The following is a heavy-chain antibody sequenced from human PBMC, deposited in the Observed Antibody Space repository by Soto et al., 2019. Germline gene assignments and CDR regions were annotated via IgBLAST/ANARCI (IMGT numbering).Heavy chain of an antibody. CDR3: ALRKTGSYFDY. Sequence: PGGSLRLSCAGSGFTFSNYAISWVRQAPGTGLEWVSGIGASGAGTYYADSVKGRFTISRDNSKNTLHLQMNSLRAEDTAVYYCALRKTGSYFDYWGQGALVTVSS. CDR2: IGASGAGT. D-gene: IGHD1-26*01. CDR1: GFTFSNYA. J-gene: IGHJ4*02. V-gene: IGHV3-23*01.